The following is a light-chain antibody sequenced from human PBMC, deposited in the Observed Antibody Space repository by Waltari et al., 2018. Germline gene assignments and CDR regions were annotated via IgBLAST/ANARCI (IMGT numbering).Light chain of an antibody. V-gene: IGKV1-39*01. CDR2: AAS. CDR1: QSISSY. CDR3: QQSYSTPRHT. Sequence: DIQMTQSPSSLSASVGDRVTITCRASQSISSYLNWYQQKPGKAPKLLIYAASSLQSGVPSRFSGSGSVTDFTLTISSLQPEDFATYYCQQSYSTPRHTFGQGTKLEIK. J-gene: IGKJ2*01.